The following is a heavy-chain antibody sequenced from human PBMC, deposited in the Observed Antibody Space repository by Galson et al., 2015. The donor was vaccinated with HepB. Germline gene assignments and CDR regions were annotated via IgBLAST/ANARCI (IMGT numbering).Heavy chain of an antibody. CDR1: GSSLTEFA. D-gene: IGHD3-10*01. V-gene: IGHV1-24*01. CDR2: FDPEDGET. Sequence: SVKVSCKVSGSSLTEFAIHWVRQTPGKGLEWMGGFDPEDGETDYAPNFQGRVVLTEDTSTETAYMDLASLTSEDTAIYYCATDRSSLYGSGTYSIFWGPGTLVTVSS. J-gene: IGHJ4*02. CDR3: ATDRSSLYGSGTYSIF.